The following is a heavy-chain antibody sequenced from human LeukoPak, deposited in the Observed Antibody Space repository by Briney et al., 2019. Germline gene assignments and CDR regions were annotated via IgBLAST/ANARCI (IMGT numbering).Heavy chain of an antibody. CDR2: VKQDGSEK. CDR1: GFTFSSYW. J-gene: IGHJ4*02. Sequence: GGSLRLSCASSGFTFSSYWMTWVRQAPGTGLEWVANVKQDGSEKYYVDSVKGRFTISRDNAKNSLYLQMNSLRAEDTAVYYCARSPTQYSSSWSRQCYFDYWGQGTLVTVSS. D-gene: IGHD6-13*01. V-gene: IGHV3-7*01. CDR3: ARSPTQYSSSWSRQCYFDY.